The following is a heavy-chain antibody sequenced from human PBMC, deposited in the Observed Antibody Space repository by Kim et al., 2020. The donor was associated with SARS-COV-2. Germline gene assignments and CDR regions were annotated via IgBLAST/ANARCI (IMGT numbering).Heavy chain of an antibody. V-gene: IGHV3-23*01. CDR1: GFTFSNYA. D-gene: IGHD3-22*01. CDR3: AKDRLTVNYYDSSGYYYGRYLFHY. J-gene: IGHJ4*02. CDR2: ISGDGIST. Sequence: GGSLRLSCTASGFTFSNYAMSWVRQAPGKGLEWVSGISGDGISTYYADSVKGRFTISRDKSKNTLYLQMNNLRVEDTAVYYCAKDRLTVNYYDSSGYYYGRYLFHYWGQGTLVTVSS.